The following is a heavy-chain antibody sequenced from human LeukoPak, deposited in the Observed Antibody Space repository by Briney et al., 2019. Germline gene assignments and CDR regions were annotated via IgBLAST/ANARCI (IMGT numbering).Heavy chain of an antibody. CDR1: GGSISSYY. CDR2: IYTSGST. CDR3: ARERFRGITMVRGVIIHYYCGMDV. D-gene: IGHD3-10*01. V-gene: IGHV4-4*07. J-gene: IGHJ6*02. Sequence: SETLSLTCTVSGGSISSYYWSWIRQPAGKGLEWIGRIYTSGSTNYNPSLKSRVTMSVDTSKNQFSLKLSSVTAADTAVYYCARERFRGITMVRGVIIHYYCGMDVWGQGTTVTVSS.